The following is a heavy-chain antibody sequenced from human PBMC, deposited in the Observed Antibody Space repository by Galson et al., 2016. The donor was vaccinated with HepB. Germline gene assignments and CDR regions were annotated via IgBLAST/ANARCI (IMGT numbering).Heavy chain of an antibody. D-gene: IGHD2-2*01. Sequence: SLRLSCAASGVTFSHLWMTWVRQAPGKGLEWVGRIKSRMDGETVDYAAPVKGRVTISRDDSKNTLFLQMNSLKIEDTAVYYCTTDTPLSGGEAAAWWGLGTLVTVSS. CDR1: GVTFSHLW. V-gene: IGHV3-15*01. CDR3: TTDTPLSGGEAAAW. J-gene: IGHJ4*02. CDR2: IKSRMDGETV.